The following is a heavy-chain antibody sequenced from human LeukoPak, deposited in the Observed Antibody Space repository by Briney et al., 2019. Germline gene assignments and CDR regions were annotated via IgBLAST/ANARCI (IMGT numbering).Heavy chain of an antibody. D-gene: IGHD1-1*01. CDR2: MNPNSGNT. CDR1: GYTFTSYD. V-gene: IGHV1-8*01. J-gene: IGHJ5*02. Sequence: ASVKVSCKASGYTFTSYDINWVRQATGQGLEWMGWMNPNSGNTGYAQKFQGRVTMTRNTSISTAYMELSSLRSEDTAVYYCATVETTRNWFDPWGQGTLVTVSS. CDR3: ATVETTRNWFDP.